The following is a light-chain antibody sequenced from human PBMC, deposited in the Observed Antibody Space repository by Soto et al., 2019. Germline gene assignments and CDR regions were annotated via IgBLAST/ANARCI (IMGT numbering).Light chain of an antibody. CDR3: QQSYSQWT. V-gene: IGKV1-39*01. J-gene: IGKJ1*01. CDR2: VAS. Sequence: DIQMTQSPSSLSAFVGDTVTITCRASQDISNFLAWYQQKPGEAPKLLIYVASSLQSGVPSRFSGSGSGTDFTFTISSLQPEDFATYYCQQSYSQWTFGQGTKVE. CDR1: QDISNF.